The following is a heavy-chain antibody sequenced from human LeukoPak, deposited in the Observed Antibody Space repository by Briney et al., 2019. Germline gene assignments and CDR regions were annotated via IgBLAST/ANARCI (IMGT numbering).Heavy chain of an antibody. V-gene: IGHV3-23*01. Sequence: GGSLRLSCAAPGFTFSSSAMSWVRQAPGKGLEWVSAISNNGGYTYYADSVQGRFTISRDNSKSTLCLQMNSLRAEDTAVYYCAKEGFDSWGQGTLVTVSS. CDR3: AKEGFDS. CDR2: ISNNGGYT. CDR1: GFTFSSSA. J-gene: IGHJ4*02.